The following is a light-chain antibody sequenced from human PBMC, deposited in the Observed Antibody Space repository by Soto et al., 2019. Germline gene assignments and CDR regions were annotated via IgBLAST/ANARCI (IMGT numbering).Light chain of an antibody. CDR1: SSDVGGYNS. Sequence: QAVVTQPASVSGSPGLSIAISRTGTSSDVGGYNSVSWYQQHPGKAPQLMIYDVSNRPSGVSNRFSGSKSGNTASLTISGLQAEDEGDYYCSSYTTGGSYVFGTGTKLTVL. J-gene: IGLJ1*01. CDR2: DVS. V-gene: IGLV2-14*01. CDR3: SSYTTGGSYV.